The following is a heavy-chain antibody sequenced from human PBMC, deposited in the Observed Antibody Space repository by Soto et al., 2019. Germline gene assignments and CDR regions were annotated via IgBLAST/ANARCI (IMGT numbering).Heavy chain of an antibody. V-gene: IGHV3-30*18. J-gene: IGHJ3*02. Sequence: QVQLVESGGGVVQPGRSLRLSCAASGFTFSSYGMHWVRQAPGKGLEWAAVISYDGSNKYYADSVKGRFTISRDNSKNTLYLQMNSLRAEDTAVYYCAKLGYSSGWYLRGAFDIWGQGTMVTVSS. CDR1: GFTFSSYG. CDR3: AKLGYSSGWYLRGAFDI. CDR2: ISYDGSNK. D-gene: IGHD6-19*01.